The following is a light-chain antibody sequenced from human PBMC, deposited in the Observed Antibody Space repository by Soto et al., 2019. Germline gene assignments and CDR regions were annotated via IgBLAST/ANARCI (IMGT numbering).Light chain of an antibody. CDR3: QTWGTGMGV. CDR2: LNSDGSH. Sequence: QLVLTQSPSASASLGAPVKLTCTLSSGHSSYAIAWHQQQPEKGPRYLMKLNSDGSHSKGDGIPDRFSGSSSGAERYLTISSLQSEDEADYYCQTWGTGMGVFGGGTELTVL. J-gene: IGLJ3*02. CDR1: SGHSSYA. V-gene: IGLV4-69*01.